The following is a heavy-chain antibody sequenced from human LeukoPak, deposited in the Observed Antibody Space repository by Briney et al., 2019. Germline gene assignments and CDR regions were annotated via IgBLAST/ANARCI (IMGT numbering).Heavy chain of an antibody. Sequence: PGGSLRLSCAASGFSFSNYGIHWVRQAPGKGLEWVAFIWYDGSNKSYADFVKGRFTISRDNSKNALFLQMNSLRPEDTAVYYCATRGVDIAAAGKSDYWGQGTLVTVSS. CDR3: ATRGVDIAAAGKSDY. J-gene: IGHJ4*02. D-gene: IGHD6-13*01. V-gene: IGHV3-30*02. CDR1: GFSFSNYG. CDR2: IWYDGSNK.